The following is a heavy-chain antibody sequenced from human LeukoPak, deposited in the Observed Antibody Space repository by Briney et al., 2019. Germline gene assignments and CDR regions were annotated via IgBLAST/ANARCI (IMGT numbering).Heavy chain of an antibody. CDR1: GFTFSDYY. D-gene: IGHD3-22*01. CDR2: ISSSGSTI. CDR3: ATDRERDPSVYYLV. J-gene: IGHJ4*02. V-gene: IGHV3-11*01. Sequence: GGSLRLSCAASGFTFSDYYMSWIRQAPGKGLEWVSYISSSGSTIYYADSVKGRFTISRDNAKNSLYLQMNSLRAEDTAVYYCATDRERDPSVYYLVGGQGTLITVSS.